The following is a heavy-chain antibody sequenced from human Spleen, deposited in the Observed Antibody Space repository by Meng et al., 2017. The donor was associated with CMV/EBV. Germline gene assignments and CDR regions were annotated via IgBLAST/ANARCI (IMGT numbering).Heavy chain of an antibody. J-gene: IGHJ4*02. D-gene: IGHD1-26*01. Sequence: KASGGTFSSYAISWVRQAPGQGLEWMGGIIPIFGTANYAQKFQGRVTITTDESTSTAYMELSSLRSEDTAVYYCARAYSGSQLVAGYWGQGTLVTVSS. CDR1: GGTFSSYA. CDR3: ARAYSGSQLVAGY. CDR2: IIPIFGTA. V-gene: IGHV1-69*05.